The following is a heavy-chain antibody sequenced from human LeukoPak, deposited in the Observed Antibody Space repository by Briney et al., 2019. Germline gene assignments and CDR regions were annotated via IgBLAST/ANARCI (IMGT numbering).Heavy chain of an antibody. D-gene: IGHD3-3*01. CDR3: ARGPCYDFWSGYWRYYYYYYGMDV. Sequence: VASVKVSCTASGYTFTSYDINWVRQATGQGLEWMGWMNPNSGNTGYAQKFQGRVTMTRNTSISTAYMELSSLRSEDTAVYYCARGPCYDFWSGYWRYYYYYYGMDVWGQGTTVTVSS. CDR1: GYTFTSYD. V-gene: IGHV1-8*01. CDR2: MNPNSGNT. J-gene: IGHJ6*02.